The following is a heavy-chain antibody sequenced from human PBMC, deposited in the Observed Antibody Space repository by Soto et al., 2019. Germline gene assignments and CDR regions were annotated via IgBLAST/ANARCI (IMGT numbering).Heavy chain of an antibody. J-gene: IGHJ4*02. CDR3: AIARGDYYFDY. D-gene: IGHD4-17*01. CDR1: GGSISSYY. Sequence: ASETLSLTCTVSGGSISSYYWSWIRQPPGKGLEWIGYIYYSGSTNYNPSLKSRVTISVDTSKNQFSLKLSSVTAADTAVYYCAIARGDYYFDYWGQGTLVTVSS. V-gene: IGHV4-59*01. CDR2: IYYSGST.